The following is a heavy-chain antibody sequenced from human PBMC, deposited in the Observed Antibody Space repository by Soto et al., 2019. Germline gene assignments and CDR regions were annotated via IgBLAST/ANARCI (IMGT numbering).Heavy chain of an antibody. Sequence: QEQLVPSGAEVKRPGASVKISCRASGYNFISSNINWVRQAAGQRPEWLGWMNPANGNAAFARHFQARVTRTRDTSTDTSSMELGGLSSGDTAIYYCARAVGIAVTGLDLWGPGTLVTVS. CDR1: GYNFISSN. J-gene: IGHJ5*02. CDR2: MNPANGNA. D-gene: IGHD6-19*01. V-gene: IGHV1-8*01. CDR3: ARAVGIAVTGLDL.